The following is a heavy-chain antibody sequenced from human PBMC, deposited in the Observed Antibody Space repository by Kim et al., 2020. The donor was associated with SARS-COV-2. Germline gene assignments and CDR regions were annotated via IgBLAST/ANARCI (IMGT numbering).Heavy chain of an antibody. CDR1: GGSISSYY. CDR2: IYYSGST. V-gene: IGHV4-59*08. Sequence: SETLSLTCTVSGGSISSYYWSWIRQPPGKGLEWIGYIYYSGSTNYNPSLKSRVTISVDTSKNQFSLKLSSVTAADTAVYYCARRFSYDILTGLHNWFDPWGQGTLVTVSS. D-gene: IGHD3-9*01. CDR3: ARRFSYDILTGLHNWFDP. J-gene: IGHJ5*02.